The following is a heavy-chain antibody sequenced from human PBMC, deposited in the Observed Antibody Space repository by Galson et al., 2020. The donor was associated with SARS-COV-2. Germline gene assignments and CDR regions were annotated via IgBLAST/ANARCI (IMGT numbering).Heavy chain of an antibody. CDR1: GGSISSGGYY. CDR2: IYYSGST. CDR3: AREVLWPYYYYMDV. V-gene: IGHV4-31*03. D-gene: IGHD2-21*01. Sequence: SETLSLTCTVSGGSISSGGYYWSWIRQHQGKGLEWIGYIYYSGSTYYNPSLKSRVTISVDTSKNQFSLKLSSVTAADTAVYYCAREVLWPYYYYMDVWGKGTTVTVSS. J-gene: IGHJ6*03.